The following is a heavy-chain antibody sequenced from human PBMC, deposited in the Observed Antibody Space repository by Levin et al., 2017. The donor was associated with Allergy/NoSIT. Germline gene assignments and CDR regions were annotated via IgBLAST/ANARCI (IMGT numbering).Heavy chain of an antibody. Sequence: PAASVKVSCAASGFTVSTSYMSWVRQAPGKGLEWVSLIHSGGNTYYADSLKGRFTISTDSSQNSLHLQMNDLRPGDTAMYYCARGSQWLVRDFDYWGQGTLVTVSS. D-gene: IGHD6-19*01. CDR1: GFTVSTSY. CDR2: IHSGGNT. J-gene: IGHJ4*02. V-gene: IGHV3-66*01. CDR3: ARGSQWLVRDFDY.